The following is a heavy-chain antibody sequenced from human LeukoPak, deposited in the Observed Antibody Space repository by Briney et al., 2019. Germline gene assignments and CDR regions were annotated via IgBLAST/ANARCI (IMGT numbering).Heavy chain of an antibody. J-gene: IGHJ4*02. D-gene: IGHD3-22*01. CDR3: ARDSRYDSSGYDFDY. Sequence: ASVKVSCKASGYTFTSYGISWVRQAPGQGLEWMGWISAYNGNTNYAQKLQGRVTMTTDTSTSTAYMELRSLRSDDTAVYYCARDSRYDSSGYDFDYWGQGTLVTVSS. CDR1: GYTFTSYG. V-gene: IGHV1-18*01. CDR2: ISAYNGNT.